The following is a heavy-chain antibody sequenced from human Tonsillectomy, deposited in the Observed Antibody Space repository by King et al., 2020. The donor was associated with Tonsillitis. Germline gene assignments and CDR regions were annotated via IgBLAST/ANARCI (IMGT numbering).Heavy chain of an antibody. V-gene: IGHV3-48*01. Sequence: QLVQSGGGLVQPGGSLRLSCAASGFTFSTYAMNWVRQAPGKGLEWVSYISGDSSTIYYADSVKGRFTISRDNAKNSLFLQMNSLRAEDSAVYYCARYCGGGNCFYYYGMDVWGQGTTVTVSS. CDR1: GFTFSTYA. CDR3: ARYCGGGNCFYYYGMDV. J-gene: IGHJ6*02. D-gene: IGHD2-15*01. CDR2: ISGDSSTI.